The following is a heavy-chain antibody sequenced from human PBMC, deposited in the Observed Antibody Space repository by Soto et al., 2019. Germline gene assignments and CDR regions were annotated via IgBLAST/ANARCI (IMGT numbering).Heavy chain of an antibody. CDR2: ISAYNGNT. CDR1: GYTFTSYG. D-gene: IGHD3-10*02. V-gene: IGHV1-18*01. J-gene: IGHJ6*02. CDR3: ARESLTMLNLYGMDV. Sequence: AASVKVSCKASGYTFTSYGISWVRQAPGQGLEWMGWISAYNGNTNYAQKLQGRVTMTTDTSTSTAYMELRSLRSDDTAVYYCARESLTMLNLYGMDVWGQGTTVTVPS.